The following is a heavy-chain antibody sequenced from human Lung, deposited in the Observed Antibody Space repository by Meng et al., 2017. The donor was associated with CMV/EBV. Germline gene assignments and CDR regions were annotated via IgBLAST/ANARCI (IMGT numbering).Heavy chain of an antibody. CDR2: IYHSRST. CDR1: GGPSGSGTW. CDR3: ASFPPPGKQWLVTDY. J-gene: IGHJ4*02. Sequence: QGGPAEVGPGPVKPPGSRALPRPVLGGPSGSGTWWRWVRQPPGKGLEWIGEIYHSRSTNYNPSLKSRVTISVDKSKNQFSLKLSSVTAADTAVYYCASFPPPGKQWLVTDYWGQGTLVTVSS. D-gene: IGHD6-19*01. V-gene: IGHV4-4*03.